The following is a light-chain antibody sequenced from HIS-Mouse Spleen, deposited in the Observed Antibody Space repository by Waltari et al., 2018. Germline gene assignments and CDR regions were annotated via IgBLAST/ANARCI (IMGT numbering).Light chain of an antibody. V-gene: IGLV1-44*01. CDR2: SNN. CDR3: AAWDDSLNGPWV. Sequence: QSVLTPPPSASGTPGQRVTIPCSGSSSNLGSNTVNWYQQLPGTAPKLLIYSNNQRPSGVPDRFSGSKSGTSASLAISGLQSEDEADYYCAAWDDSLNGPWVFGGGTKLTVL. J-gene: IGLJ3*02. CDR1: SSNLGSNT.